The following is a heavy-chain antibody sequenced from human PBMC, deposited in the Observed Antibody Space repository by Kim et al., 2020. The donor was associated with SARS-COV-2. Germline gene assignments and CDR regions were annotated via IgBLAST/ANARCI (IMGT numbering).Heavy chain of an antibody. D-gene: IGHD1-26*01. Sequence: SETLSLTCTVSGGSISSSSYYWGWIRQPPGKGLEWIGSIYYSGSTYYNPSLKSRVTISVDTSKNQFSLKLSPVTAADTAVYYCARGVGATWIDYWGQGTLVTVSS. J-gene: IGHJ4*02. CDR1: GGSISSSSYY. CDR3: ARGVGATWIDY. CDR2: IYYSGST. V-gene: IGHV4-39*07.